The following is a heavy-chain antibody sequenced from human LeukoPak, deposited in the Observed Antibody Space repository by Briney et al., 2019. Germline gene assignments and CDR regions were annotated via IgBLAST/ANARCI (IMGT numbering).Heavy chain of an antibody. CDR1: GFTSSSYR. Sequence: GGSLRLSCAASGFTSSSYRRNWVRQAPGKGLEWVSSISSRSSYIYHADSVKGRFTISRDNAKNSLYLQMNSLRAEDTAVYYCAREAYYYDSSGYVHDAFDIWGQGTVVTVSS. CDR2: ISSRSSYI. J-gene: IGHJ3*02. CDR3: AREAYYYDSSGYVHDAFDI. D-gene: IGHD3-22*01. V-gene: IGHV3-21*01.